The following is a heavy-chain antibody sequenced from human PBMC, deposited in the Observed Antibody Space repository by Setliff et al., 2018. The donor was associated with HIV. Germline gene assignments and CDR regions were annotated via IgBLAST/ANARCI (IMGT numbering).Heavy chain of an antibody. D-gene: IGHD2-21*01. CDR1: GYTFIDYF. CDR3: ARQFSNSLDY. CDR2: ISPYDLSE. Sequence: ASVKVSCKASGYTFIDYFIHWVRQAPGQGPEWMGWISPYDLSERTSQRFRGRVTMTTDTSINAAYLDLSGLTSDDTAFYYCARQFSNSLDYWGQGTLVTVSS. J-gene: IGHJ4*02. V-gene: IGHV1-2*02.